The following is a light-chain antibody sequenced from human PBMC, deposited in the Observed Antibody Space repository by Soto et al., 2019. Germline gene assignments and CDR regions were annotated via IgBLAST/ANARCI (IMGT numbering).Light chain of an antibody. CDR3: QHYDNVPYT. J-gene: IGKJ2*01. Sequence: EIRLTQSPSSLSASVGDRVTIACRASHDINNFLAWFQQKPGKVPELLMYAASSLKSGVPSRFSGSGSGTDFTLTIDGLQPEDFGTYYCQHYDNVPYTFGQGTKLEIK. CDR2: AAS. CDR1: HDINNF. V-gene: IGKV1-27*01.